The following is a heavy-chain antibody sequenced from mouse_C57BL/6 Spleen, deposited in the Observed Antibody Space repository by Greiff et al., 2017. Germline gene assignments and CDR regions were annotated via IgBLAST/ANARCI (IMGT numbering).Heavy chain of an antibody. J-gene: IGHJ3*01. CDR2: INPSSGYT. CDR3: ARRGGFTTVVASPFAY. D-gene: IGHD1-1*01. Sequence: QVQLQQSGAELAKPGASVKLSCKASGYTFTSYWMHWVKQRPGQGLEWIGYINPSSGYTKYNQKFKDKATLTADKSSSTAYMQLSSLTYEDAAVYDCARRGGFTTVVASPFAYWGQGTLVTVSA. CDR1: GYTFTSYW. V-gene: IGHV1-7*01.